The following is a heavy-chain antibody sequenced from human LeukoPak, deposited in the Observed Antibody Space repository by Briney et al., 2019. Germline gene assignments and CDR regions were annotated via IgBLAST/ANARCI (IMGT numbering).Heavy chain of an antibody. CDR1: GYTFTGYY. CDR2: INPNSGGT. J-gene: IGHJ5*02. D-gene: IGHD3-3*01. CDR3: ASFEGEWLSNWFDP. Sequence: GASVKVSCKASGYTFTGYYLHWVRQAPGQGLEWMGWINPNSGGTNYAQKFQGRVTMTRDTSISTAYMELSRLRSDDTAVYYCASFEGEWLSNWFDPWGQGTLVTVSS. V-gene: IGHV1-2*02.